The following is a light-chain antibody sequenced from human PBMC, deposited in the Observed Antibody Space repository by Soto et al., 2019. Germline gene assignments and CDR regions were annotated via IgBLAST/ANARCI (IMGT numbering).Light chain of an antibody. Sequence: QSVLMQPPSESGTPGQRVTISCSGSNSDIGRNIVNWYQHLPGAAPKLLIYRNDQRASGVPDRCSGSKSGSSSSLAISWLQSEDESDFYCAAWDDSLKGVIFGGGTKLTVL. V-gene: IGLV1-44*01. CDR3: AAWDDSLKGVI. J-gene: IGLJ2*01. CDR2: RND. CDR1: NSDIGRNI.